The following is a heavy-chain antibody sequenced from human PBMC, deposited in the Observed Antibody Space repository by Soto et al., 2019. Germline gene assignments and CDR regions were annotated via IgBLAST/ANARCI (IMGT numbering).Heavy chain of an antibody. Sequence: ASVTVSCPASGDTDTNCVISWVRQAPGEGLEWMGGIFPKFGTTYSAQKLQDRLTITADESTSTVCMQLSSLRLDDTAVYYCEAEMTFGKLSVVWGQGTTVTVSS. CDR3: EAEMTFGKLSVV. CDR1: GDTDTNCV. J-gene: IGHJ6*02. CDR2: IFPKFGTT. V-gene: IGHV1-69*13. D-gene: IGHD3-16*02.